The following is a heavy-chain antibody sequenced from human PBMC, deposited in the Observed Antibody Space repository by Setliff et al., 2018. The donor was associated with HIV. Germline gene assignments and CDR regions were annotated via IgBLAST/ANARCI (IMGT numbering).Heavy chain of an antibody. CDR2: IYTSGST. D-gene: IGHD3-10*01. CDR3: ARHSGVASPNWFDP. Sequence: PSETLSLTCTVSGGSISSGSYYWSWIRQPAGKGLEWIGRIYTSGSTNYNPSLKSRVTISVDTSKNQFSLKLSSVTAADTALYYCARHSGVASPNWFDPWGQGTLVTVSS. V-gene: IGHV4-61*02. CDR1: GGSISSGSYY. J-gene: IGHJ5*02.